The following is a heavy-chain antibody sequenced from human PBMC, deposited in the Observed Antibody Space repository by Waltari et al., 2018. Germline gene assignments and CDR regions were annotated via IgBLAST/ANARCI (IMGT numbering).Heavy chain of an antibody. J-gene: IGHJ6*03. V-gene: IGHV4-59*08. CDR1: GGSISSYY. Sequence: QVQLQESGPGLVKPSETLSLTCTVSGGSISSYYWSWIRQPPGKGLEWIGYIYYSGSTNYNPSLKGRVTISVDTSKNQFSLKLSSVTAADTAVYYCARLGSFYYYMDVWGKGTTVTISS. CDR3: ARLGSFYYYMDV. CDR2: IYYSGST. D-gene: IGHD3-10*01.